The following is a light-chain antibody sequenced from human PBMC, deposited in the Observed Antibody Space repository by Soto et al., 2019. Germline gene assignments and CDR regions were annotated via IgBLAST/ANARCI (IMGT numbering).Light chain of an antibody. J-gene: IGKJ2*01. CDR3: QQSYSTPYT. CDR1: QSISSY. V-gene: IGKV1-39*01. CDR2: AAS. Sequence: DIQMTQSPSSLSASVGDRVTITCRASQSISSYLNWYQQKPGKAPKLLIYAASSLQSGVPSRFSGSGSGTDFALTITSLQPEGFATYYFQQSYSTPYTFGQGTKLEIK.